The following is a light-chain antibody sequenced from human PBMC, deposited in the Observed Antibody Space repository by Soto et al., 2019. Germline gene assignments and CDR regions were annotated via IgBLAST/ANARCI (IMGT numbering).Light chain of an antibody. V-gene: IGLV2-23*02. CDR3: CSYAGSSSFYV. CDR1: SSEFGSYNL. Sequence: QSVLTQPASVSGSPGQSITNPCTGASSEFGSYNLVSWYHQHPGKAPKLMIYEVSKRPSGVSNRFSGSKSGNTASLTISGLQAEDEADYYCCSYAGSSSFYVFGTGTKVTVL. J-gene: IGLJ1*01. CDR2: EVS.